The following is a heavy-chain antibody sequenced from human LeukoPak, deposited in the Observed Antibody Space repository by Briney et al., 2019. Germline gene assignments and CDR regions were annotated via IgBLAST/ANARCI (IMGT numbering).Heavy chain of an antibody. CDR2: IGSSSSYI. CDR1: GFTFSSYS. V-gene: IGHV3-21*01. Sequence: GGSLRLSCTASGFTFSSYSMNWVRQAPGKGLEWVSSIGSSSSYIYYADSVKGRFTISRDNAKNSLYLQMNSLRAEDTAVYYCARDWVGATRILDYWGQGTLVTVSS. CDR3: ARDWVGATRILDY. J-gene: IGHJ4*02. D-gene: IGHD1-26*01.